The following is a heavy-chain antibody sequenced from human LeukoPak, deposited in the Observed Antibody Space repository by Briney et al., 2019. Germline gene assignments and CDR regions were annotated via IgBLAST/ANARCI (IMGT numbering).Heavy chain of an antibody. CDR3: ARALVSSSSGLHGYYYYYMDV. Sequence: SVKVSCKASGGTFSSYAISWVRQAPGQGLEWMGGIIPIFGTANYAQKFQGRVTITTDESTSTAYMELSSLRSEDTAVYYCARALVSSSSGLHGYYYYYMDVWGKGTTVTVSS. CDR1: GGTFSSYA. CDR2: IIPIFGTA. V-gene: IGHV1-69*05. J-gene: IGHJ6*03. D-gene: IGHD6-6*01.